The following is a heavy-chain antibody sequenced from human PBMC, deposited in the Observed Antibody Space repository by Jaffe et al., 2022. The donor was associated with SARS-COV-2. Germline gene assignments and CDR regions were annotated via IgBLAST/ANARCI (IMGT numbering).Heavy chain of an antibody. CDR3: AKALHCSGGSCYSPSGYSYGRDAFDI. D-gene: IGHD2-15*01. J-gene: IGHJ3*02. Sequence: EVQLLESGGGLVQPGGSLRLSCAASGFTFSSYAMSWVRQAPGKGLEWVSAISGSGGSTYYADSVKGRFTISRDNSKNTLYLQMNSLRAEDTAVYYCAKALHCSGGSCYSPSGYSYGRDAFDIWGQGTMVTVSS. CDR1: GFTFSSYA. V-gene: IGHV3-23*01. CDR2: ISGSGGST.